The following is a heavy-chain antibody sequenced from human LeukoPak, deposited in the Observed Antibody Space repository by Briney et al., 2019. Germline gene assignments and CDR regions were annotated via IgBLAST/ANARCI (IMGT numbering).Heavy chain of an antibody. J-gene: IGHJ3*02. CDR3: TRSNSFDI. CDR2: IYSGGST. V-gene: IGHV3-66*01. Sequence: PGGSLRLSCAASGFTVSSNYMSWVRQAPGKGLEWVSVIYSGGSTYYADSVKGRFTISRDNSKNTLYLQMNSLRAADTAVYYCTRSNSFDIWGQGTMVTVSS. CDR1: GFTVSSNY.